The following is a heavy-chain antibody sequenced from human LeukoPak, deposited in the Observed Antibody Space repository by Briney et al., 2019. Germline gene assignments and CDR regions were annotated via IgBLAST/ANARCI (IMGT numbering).Heavy chain of an antibody. CDR2: MNPNSGNT. J-gene: IGHJ4*02. CDR1: GYTFTSYD. Sequence: ASVKVSCKASGYTFTSYDINWVRQATGQGLEWMGWMNPNSGNTGYAQKFQGRVTMTGNTSISTAYMELSSLRSEDTAVYYCARGPPIVVVVAATESDYWGQGTLVTVSS. V-gene: IGHV1-8*01. CDR3: ARGPPIVVVVAATESDY. D-gene: IGHD2-15*01.